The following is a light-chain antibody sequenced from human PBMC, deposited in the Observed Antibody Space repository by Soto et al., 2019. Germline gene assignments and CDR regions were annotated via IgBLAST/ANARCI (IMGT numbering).Light chain of an antibody. Sequence: EIVLTQSPDTLSLSPGERVTLSCRASQSVAGNSLAWYRHRPGQAPRLLIYGASNRATGTPDRFSGSGSGTDFTLTIARLEPEDFAVYYCQQYGSSRDTFGQGTKLEIK. J-gene: IGKJ2*01. CDR3: QQYGSSRDT. V-gene: IGKV3-20*01. CDR1: QSVAGNS. CDR2: GAS.